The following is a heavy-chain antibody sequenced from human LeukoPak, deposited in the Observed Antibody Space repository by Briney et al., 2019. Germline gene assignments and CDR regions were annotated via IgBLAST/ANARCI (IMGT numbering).Heavy chain of an antibody. CDR3: AKDLTTVTTNY. Sequence: PGGSLRLSCAASGFTFSSYGMHWVRQAPGKGLEWVAVIWYDGSNKYYADSVKGRFTISRDNSKNTLYLQMNSLRAEDTAVYYCAKDLTTVTTNYWGQGTLVTVSS. CDR1: GFTFSSYG. V-gene: IGHV3-33*06. D-gene: IGHD4-17*01. J-gene: IGHJ4*02. CDR2: IWYDGSNK.